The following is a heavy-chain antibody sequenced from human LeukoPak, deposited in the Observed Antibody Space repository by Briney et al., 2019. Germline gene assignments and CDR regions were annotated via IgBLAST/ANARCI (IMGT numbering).Heavy chain of an antibody. D-gene: IGHD1-14*01. CDR1: GFTLSRYW. J-gene: IGHJ4*02. CDR2: IKQDESEK. CDR3: ARKGITFDY. Sequence: PGGSLRLSCAASGFTLSRYWMSWVRQAPGEGPEWVANIKQDESEKDYADSVRGRFTISRDNAKNSLFLQMNSLRAEDTAVYYCARKGITFDYWGQGTLVTVSS. V-gene: IGHV3-7*03.